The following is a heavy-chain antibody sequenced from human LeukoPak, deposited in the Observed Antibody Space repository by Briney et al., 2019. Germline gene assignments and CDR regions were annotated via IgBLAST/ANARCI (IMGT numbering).Heavy chain of an antibody. CDR1: GGSISSNSYY. J-gene: IGHJ4*02. V-gene: IGHV4-39*01. CDR3: ARQPSGSLGDY. Sequence: PSETLSLTCTVSGGSISSNSYYWGWIRQPPGKGLAWLGYIDNTGSTNYNPSLKSRVALSVDTSKNQFSLNLSSVTAADTAVYYCARQPSGSLGDYWGQGTLVIVSS. CDR2: IDNTGST. D-gene: IGHD1-26*01.